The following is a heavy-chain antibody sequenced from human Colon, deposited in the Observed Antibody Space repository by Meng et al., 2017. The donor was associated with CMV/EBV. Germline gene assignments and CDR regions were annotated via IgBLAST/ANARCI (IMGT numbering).Heavy chain of an antibody. D-gene: IGHD2-21*01. V-gene: IGHV2-5*02. CDR1: GFSLDSHGVG. J-gene: IGHJ4*02. CDR2: IYWDDDK. Sequence: TMKDSGPTPVTPTQTRTLTCTFSGFSLDSHGVGVGWIRQPPGKAPEWVALIYWDDDKRYSPSLENRLTITKDTSKNQVVLTMTDMGPMDTATYFCSRRRTSIPFDYWGQGILVTVSS. CDR3: SRRRTSIPFDY.